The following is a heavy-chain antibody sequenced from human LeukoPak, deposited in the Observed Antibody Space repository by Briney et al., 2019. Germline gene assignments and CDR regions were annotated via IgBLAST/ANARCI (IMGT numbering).Heavy chain of an antibody. CDR1: GFTVSSSY. CDR2: IYPDDNT. Sequence: GRSLRLSCAASGFTVSSSYVHWVRQAPGKGLEWVSVIYPDDNTYYADSLKGRFSISRDISKNTVYLQMKSLRAEDTAVYYCAMSTGYYYGNFDYWGQGTLVTVSS. CDR3: AMSTGYYYGNFDY. D-gene: IGHD3-22*01. J-gene: IGHJ4*02. V-gene: IGHV3-66*01.